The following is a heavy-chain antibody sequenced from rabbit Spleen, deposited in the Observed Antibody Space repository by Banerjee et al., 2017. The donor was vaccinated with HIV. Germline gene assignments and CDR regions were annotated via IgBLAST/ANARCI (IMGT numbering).Heavy chain of an antibody. CDR2: IDPLFGNT. V-gene: IGHV1S47*01. D-gene: IGHD5-1*01. CDR1: GFDFSAYG. J-gene: IGHJ4*01. Sequence: QQQLEESGGDLVKPEGSLKLSCKASGFDFSAYGVSWVRQAPGKGLEWIGYIDPLFGNTYYASWVNGRFSISRENTQNTVYLKLNSLTAADTATYFCARDLVAVIGWNFNLWGQGTLVTVS. CDR3: ARDLVAVIGWNFNL.